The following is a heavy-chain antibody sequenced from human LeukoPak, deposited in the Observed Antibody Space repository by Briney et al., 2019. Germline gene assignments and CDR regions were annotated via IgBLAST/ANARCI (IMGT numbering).Heavy chain of an antibody. CDR3: ARGGWPFDY. CDR1: GYSISGGYY. D-gene: IGHD6-19*01. CDR2: IYHSGST. V-gene: IGHV4-38-2*02. J-gene: IGHJ4*02. Sequence: SETLSLTCTVSGYSISGGYYWGWIRQPPGKGLEWIGSIYHSGSTYYNPSLKSRVTISVDTSKNQFSLKLSSVTAADTAVYYCARGGWPFDYWGQGTLVTVSS.